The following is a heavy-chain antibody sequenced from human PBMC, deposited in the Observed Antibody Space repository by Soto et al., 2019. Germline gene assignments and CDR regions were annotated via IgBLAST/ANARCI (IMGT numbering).Heavy chain of an antibody. V-gene: IGHV3-23*01. Sequence: GGSLRLSCAASGFTFSSYAMSWVRQAPGKGLEWVSAISGSGGSTYYADSVKGRFTISRDNSKNTLYLQMNSLRAEDTAVYYCAKDTYRYYYDSSGYYYHGYWDQGTLVTVSS. D-gene: IGHD3-22*01. CDR2: ISGSGGST. J-gene: IGHJ4*02. CDR1: GFTFSSYA. CDR3: AKDTYRYYYDSSGYYYHGY.